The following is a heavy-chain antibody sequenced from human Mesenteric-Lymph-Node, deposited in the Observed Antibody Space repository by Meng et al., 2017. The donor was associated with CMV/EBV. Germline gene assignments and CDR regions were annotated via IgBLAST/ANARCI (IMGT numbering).Heavy chain of an antibody. CDR3: VREIASRI. V-gene: IGHV3-7*01. D-gene: IGHD6-6*01. Sequence: GGSLRLSCTVSGGSISSSSYYWGWIRQPPGKGLEWVANINKDGSEKAYVDSVKGRFTISRDNAKNSLFLQMNSLRVEDTAVYYCVREIASRIWGQGTLVTVSS. CDR2: INKDGSEK. CDR1: GGSISSSSYY. J-gene: IGHJ4*02.